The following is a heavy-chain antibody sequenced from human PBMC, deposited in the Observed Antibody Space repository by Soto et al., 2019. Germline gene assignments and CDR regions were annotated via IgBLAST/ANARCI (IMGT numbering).Heavy chain of an antibody. Sequence: ASVKVSCKASGYTFTSYGISWVRQAPGQGLEWMGWISAYNGNTNYAQKLQGRVTMTTDTSTSTAYMELRSLRSDDTAVYYCARCGMTGENYYDSSGYDYWGQGTLVTVSS. D-gene: IGHD3-22*01. V-gene: IGHV1-18*01. CDR3: ARCGMTGENYYDSSGYDY. CDR1: GYTFTSYG. CDR2: ISAYNGNT. J-gene: IGHJ4*02.